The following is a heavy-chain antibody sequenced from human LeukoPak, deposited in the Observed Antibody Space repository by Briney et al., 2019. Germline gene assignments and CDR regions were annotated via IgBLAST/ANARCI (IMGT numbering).Heavy chain of an antibody. CDR2: INPNSGGT. CDR1: GYTFTGYY. CDR3: ARGSPGGYYYGMDV. Sequence: PWASVKVSCKASGYTFTGYYMHWVRQAPGQGLEWMGWINPNSGGTNYAQEFQGWVTMTRDTSISTAYMELSRLRSDDTAVYYCARGSPGGYYYGMDVWGQGTTVTVSS. J-gene: IGHJ6*02. V-gene: IGHV1-2*04. D-gene: IGHD2-15*01.